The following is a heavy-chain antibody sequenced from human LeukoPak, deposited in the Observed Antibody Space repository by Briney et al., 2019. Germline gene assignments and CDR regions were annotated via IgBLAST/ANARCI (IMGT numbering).Heavy chain of an antibody. D-gene: IGHD3-22*01. V-gene: IGHV3-74*01. CDR2: INSDGTST. Sequence: GGSLRLSCAASRFTFSFYWMDWVRQAPGKGLVWVSRINSDGTSTTYADFVKGRLTISRDNSKNTLYLQMNSLRAEDTAVYYCAKGRYYYDSSGYYRLPFDYWGQGTLVTVSS. CDR3: AKGRYYYDSSGYYRLPFDY. J-gene: IGHJ4*02. CDR1: RFTFSFYW.